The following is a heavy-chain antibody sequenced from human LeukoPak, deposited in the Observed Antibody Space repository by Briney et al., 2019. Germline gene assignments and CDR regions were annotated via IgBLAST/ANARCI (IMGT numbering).Heavy chain of an antibody. CDR3: AGHGTSCLDY. D-gene: IGHD2-2*01. CDR2: ISSSSSYI. J-gene: IGHJ4*02. V-gene: IGHV3-21*01. CDR1: GFTFSSYS. Sequence: GGSLRLSCAASGFTFSSYSMNWVRQAPGKGLEWVSSISSSSSYIYYADSVKGRFTISRDNAKNSLYLQMNSLRAEDTAVYYCAGHGTSCLDYWGQGTLVTVSS.